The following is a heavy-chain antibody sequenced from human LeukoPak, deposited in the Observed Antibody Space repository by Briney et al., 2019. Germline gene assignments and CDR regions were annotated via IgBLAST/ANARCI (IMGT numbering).Heavy chain of an antibody. CDR3: AKDRYSSSWYTIDY. CDR1: GFTFSNYV. D-gene: IGHD6-13*01. V-gene: IGHV3-43*02. Sequence: PGRSLRLSCGAFGFTFSNYVMHWVRQVPGKGLEWVSLILGDGSSTDYADSVKGRFTISRDNSKNSQYLHMNSLRVEDTALYFCAKDRYSSSWYTIDYWGQGTLVTVSS. CDR2: ILGDGSST. J-gene: IGHJ4*02.